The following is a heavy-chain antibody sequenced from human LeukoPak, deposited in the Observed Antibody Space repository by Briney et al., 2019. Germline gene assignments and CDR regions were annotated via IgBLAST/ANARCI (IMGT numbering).Heavy chain of an antibody. CDR2: IIPIFGTV. CDR1: GGTFSSYA. J-gene: IGHJ4*02. Sequence: GSSVKVSCKASGGTFSSYAISWVRQAPGQGLEWMGGIIPIFGTVNYAQKFQGRVTITTDESTSTAYMELSSLRSEDTAVYYCARVVGSSTHTYYFDYWGQGTLVTVSS. CDR3: ARVVGSSTHTYYFDY. D-gene: IGHD6-13*01. V-gene: IGHV1-69*05.